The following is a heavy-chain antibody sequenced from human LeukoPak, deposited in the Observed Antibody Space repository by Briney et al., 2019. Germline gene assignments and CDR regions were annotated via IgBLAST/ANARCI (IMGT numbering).Heavy chain of an antibody. J-gene: IGHJ4*02. Sequence: PGGSLRLSCAAPGFSFISYGMHWVRQAPGKGLEWVGVISDDGGSKDYADSVKGRFTISRDNSKDTLYLQMNSLRAEDTAVYYCAKRPSDYGDYVSYFDYWGQGTLVTVSS. V-gene: IGHV3-30*18. CDR2: ISDDGGSK. CDR1: GFSFISYG. D-gene: IGHD4-17*01. CDR3: AKRPSDYGDYVSYFDY.